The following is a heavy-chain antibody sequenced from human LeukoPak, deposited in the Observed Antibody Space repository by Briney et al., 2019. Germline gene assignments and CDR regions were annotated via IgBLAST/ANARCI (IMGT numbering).Heavy chain of an antibody. CDR3: ARVSIAAAGTGYYGMDV. D-gene: IGHD6-13*01. Sequence: SVKVPCKASGGTFSSYAISWVRQAPGQGLEWMGRIIPILGIANYAQKFQGRVTITADKSTSTAYMELSSLRSEDTAVYYCARVSIAAAGTGYYGMDVWGQGTTVTVSS. J-gene: IGHJ6*02. V-gene: IGHV1-69*04. CDR1: GGTFSSYA. CDR2: IIPILGIA.